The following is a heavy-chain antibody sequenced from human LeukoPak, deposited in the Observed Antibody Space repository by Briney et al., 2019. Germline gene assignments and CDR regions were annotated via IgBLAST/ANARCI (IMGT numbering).Heavy chain of an antibody. CDR3: ARETSQKGAHYMDV. V-gene: IGHV4-59*01. CDR1: GGSISSYY. D-gene: IGHD3-16*01. CDR2: IYYSGST. J-gene: IGHJ6*03. Sequence: PSETLSLTCTVSGGSISSYYWSWIRQPPGKGLKWIGYIYYSGSTSYSPSLRSRVTISVDTSKNQFPLKLSSVTAADTAVYYCARETSQKGAHYMDVWGKGTTVTISS.